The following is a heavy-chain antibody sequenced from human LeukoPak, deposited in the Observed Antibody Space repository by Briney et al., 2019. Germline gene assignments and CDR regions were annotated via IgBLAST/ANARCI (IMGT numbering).Heavy chain of an antibody. J-gene: IGHJ3*02. CDR1: GFTFSSYA. V-gene: IGHV3-23*01. CDR2: ISGSGAST. Sequence: GGSLRLSCAASGFTFSSYAMSWVRQAPGKGLEWVSAISGSGASTYYADSVKGQFTISRDNSKNTVFLQMNSLRAEDTAVYYCAKGRIYTSSSDAFDIWGQGTMVTVSS. D-gene: IGHD2-15*01. CDR3: AKGRIYTSSSDAFDI.